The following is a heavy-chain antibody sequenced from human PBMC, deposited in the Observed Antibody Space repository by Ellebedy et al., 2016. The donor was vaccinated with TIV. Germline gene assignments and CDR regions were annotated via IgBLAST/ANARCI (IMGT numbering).Heavy chain of an antibody. CDR1: GGSISSYY. Sequence: MPSETLSLTCTVSGGSISSYYWSWIRQPPGKGLEWIGYIYYSGSTNYNPSLKSRVTIAVDTSKKQISLKLSSVTAADTAVYYCTRSSGWDCFDYWGQGTLVTVSS. V-gene: IGHV4-59*01. CDR2: IYYSGST. D-gene: IGHD6-19*01. CDR3: TRSSGWDCFDY. J-gene: IGHJ4*02.